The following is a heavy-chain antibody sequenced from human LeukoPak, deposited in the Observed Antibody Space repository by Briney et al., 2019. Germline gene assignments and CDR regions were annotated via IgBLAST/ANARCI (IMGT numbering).Heavy chain of an antibody. J-gene: IGHJ4*02. CDR1: GFTFSNYA. D-gene: IGHD5-18*01. V-gene: IGHV3-23*01. CDR2: ISGSGGST. CDR3: TKGTIWLPFDY. Sequence: GGSLRLSCAASGFTFSNYAMSCARQAPGKGLEGVSAISGSGGSTYYADSVKGRFTISRDNSKNTLYLQMNSLRAEDTAVYYCTKGTIWLPFDYWGQGTVVSVSS.